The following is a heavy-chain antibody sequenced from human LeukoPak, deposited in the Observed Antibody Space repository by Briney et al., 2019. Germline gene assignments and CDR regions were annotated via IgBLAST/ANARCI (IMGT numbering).Heavy chain of an antibody. CDR1: GFTFSSYA. Sequence: PGGSLRLSCAASGFTFSSYAMSWVRQAPGEGLEWVSAISGSGGSTYYADSVKGRFTISRDNSKNTLYLQMNSLRAEDAAVYYCAKGDIVVVVAATPAFDPWGQGTLVTVSS. J-gene: IGHJ5*02. CDR3: AKGDIVVVVAATPAFDP. D-gene: IGHD2-15*01. V-gene: IGHV3-23*01. CDR2: ISGSGGST.